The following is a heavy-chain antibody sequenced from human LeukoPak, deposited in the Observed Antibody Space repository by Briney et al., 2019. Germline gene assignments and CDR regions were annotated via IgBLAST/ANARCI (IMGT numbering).Heavy chain of an antibody. J-gene: IGHJ4*02. CDR2: IHTSGSK. CDR3: VFGSNLDY. Sequence: PSETLSLTPPFPGVPLRSFFLRWIRHPPRKGLEWIGRIHTSGSKNYNPSLKSRVTMAVDTSKTQFSLKLSSVTAADTAVYYCVFGSNLDYWGQGTLVTVSS. D-gene: IGHD3-10*02. V-gene: IGHV4-4*07. CDR1: GVPLRSFF.